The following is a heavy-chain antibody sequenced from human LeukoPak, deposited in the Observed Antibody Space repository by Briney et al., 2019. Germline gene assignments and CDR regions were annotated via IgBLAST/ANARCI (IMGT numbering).Heavy chain of an antibody. J-gene: IGHJ4*02. CDR1: GGTFSSYA. D-gene: IGHD3-10*01. Sequence: SVKVSCKASGGTFSSYAISWVRQAPGQGLEWMGRIIPILGIANYALKFQGRVTITADKSTSTAYMELSSLRSEDTAVYYCARDRTATGMFDYWGQGTLVTVSS. CDR3: ARDRTATGMFDY. V-gene: IGHV1-69*04. CDR2: IIPILGIA.